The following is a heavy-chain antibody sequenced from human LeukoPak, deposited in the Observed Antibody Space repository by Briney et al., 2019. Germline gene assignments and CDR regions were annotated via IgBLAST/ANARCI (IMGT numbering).Heavy chain of an antibody. CDR3: ARGGPYLVVTAPWDY. D-gene: IGHD2-21*02. CDR1: GGSISSYC. CDR2: IYYSGST. J-gene: IGHJ4*02. V-gene: IGHV4-59*01. Sequence: PSETLSLTCTVSGGSISSYCWSWIRQPPGKGLEWVGYIYYSGSTNYNPSLKSRVTISVDTSKNQFSLKLSSVTAADTAVYYCARGGPYLVVTAPWDYWGQGTLVTVSS.